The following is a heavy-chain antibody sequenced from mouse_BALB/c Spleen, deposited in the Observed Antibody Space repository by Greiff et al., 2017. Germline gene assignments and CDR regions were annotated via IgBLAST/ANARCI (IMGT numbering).Heavy chain of an antibody. D-gene: IGHD1-1*01. J-gene: IGHJ2*01. CDR2: ISYSGST. V-gene: IGHV3-2*02. CDR3: ARKDYYGSSRYFDY. CDR1: GYSITSDYA. Sequence: EVKLVESGPGLVKPSQSLSLTCTVTGYSITSDYAWNWIRQFPGNKLEWMGYISYSGSTSYNPSLKSRISITRDTSKNQFFLQLNSVTTEDTATYYCARKDYYGSSRYFDYWGQGTTLTVSS.